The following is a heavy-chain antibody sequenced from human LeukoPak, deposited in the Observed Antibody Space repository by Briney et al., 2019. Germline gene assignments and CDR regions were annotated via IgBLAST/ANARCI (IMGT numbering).Heavy chain of an antibody. CDR2: IRSKAYGGTT. CDR3: TRTSRTYWFDP. Sequence: GGSLRLSCTASGFTFGDYAMSWFRQAPGEGLEWVGFIRSKAYGGTTEYAASVKGRFTISRDDSKSIAYLQMNSLKTEDTAVYYCTRTSRTYWFDPWGQGTLVTVSS. CDR1: GFTFGDYA. J-gene: IGHJ5*02. V-gene: IGHV3-49*03.